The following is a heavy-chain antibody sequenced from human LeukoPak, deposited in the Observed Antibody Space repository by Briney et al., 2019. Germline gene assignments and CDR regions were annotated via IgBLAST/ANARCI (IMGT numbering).Heavy chain of an antibody. D-gene: IGHD6-13*01. CDR1: GGSISSSSYY. J-gene: IGHJ4*02. V-gene: IGHV4-61*05. CDR2: IYYSGST. CDR3: ARQYSSSWIDY. Sequence: PSETLSLTCTVSGGSISSSSYYWSWIRQPPGKGLEWIGYIYYSGSTNYNPSLKSRVTISVDTSKNQFSLKLSSVAAADTAVYYCARQYSSSWIDYWGQGTLVTVSS.